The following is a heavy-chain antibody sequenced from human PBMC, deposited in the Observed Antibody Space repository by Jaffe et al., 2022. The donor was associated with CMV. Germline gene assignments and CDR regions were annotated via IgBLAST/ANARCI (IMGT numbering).Heavy chain of an antibody. V-gene: IGHV4-39*01. CDR3: ASFIVGGPDAFDI. D-gene: IGHD2-15*01. Sequence: QLQLQESGPGLVKPSETLSLTCTVSGGSISSSSYYWGWIRQPPGKGLEWIGSIYYSGSTYYNPSLKSRVTISVDTSKNQFSLKLSSVTAADTAVYYCASFIVGGPDAFDIWGQGTMVTVSS. J-gene: IGHJ3*02. CDR2: IYYSGST. CDR1: GGSISSSSYY.